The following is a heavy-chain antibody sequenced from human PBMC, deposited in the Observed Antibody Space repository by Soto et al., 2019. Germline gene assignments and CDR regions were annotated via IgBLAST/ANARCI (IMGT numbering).Heavy chain of an antibody. CDR3: ARDPYYYDSSGYQNAFDI. Sequence: VQLVESGGGLVQPGGSLRLSCAASGFTFSSYWMHWVRQAPRKGLVWVSRINSDGSSTSYADSVKGRFTISRDNAKNTLYLQMNSLRAEDTAVYYCARDPYYYDSSGYQNAFDIWGQGTMVTVSS. J-gene: IGHJ3*02. D-gene: IGHD3-22*01. CDR2: INSDGSST. V-gene: IGHV3-74*01. CDR1: GFTFSSYW.